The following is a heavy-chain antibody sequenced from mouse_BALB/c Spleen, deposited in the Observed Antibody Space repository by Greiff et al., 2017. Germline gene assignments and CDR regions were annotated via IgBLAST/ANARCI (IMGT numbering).Heavy chain of an antibody. V-gene: IGHV5-4*02. CDR2: ISDGGSYT. Sequence: DVKLVESGGGLVKPGGSLKLSCAASGFTFSDYYMYWVRQTPEKRLEWVATISDGGSYTYYPDSVKGRFTISRDNAKNNLYLQMSSLKSEDTAMYYCANRGLRRGAYWGQGTLVTVSA. CDR1: GFTFSDYY. CDR3: ANRGLRRGAY. J-gene: IGHJ3*01. D-gene: IGHD2-4*01.